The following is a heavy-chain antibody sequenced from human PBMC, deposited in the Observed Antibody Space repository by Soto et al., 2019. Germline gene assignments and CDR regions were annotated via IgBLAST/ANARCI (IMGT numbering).Heavy chain of an antibody. V-gene: IGHV4-34*01. CDR2: INHSGST. CDR1: GWSFXGYY. D-gene: IGHD2-15*01. CDR3: ARGVGVVVAATPPAHNWFDP. Sequence: SETLSLTCAVYGWSFXGYYWSWIRQPPGKGLEWIGEINHSGSTNYNPSLKSRVTISVDTSKNQFSLKLSSVTAADTAVYYCARGVGVVVAATPPAHNWFDPWGQGTLVTVSS. J-gene: IGHJ5*02.